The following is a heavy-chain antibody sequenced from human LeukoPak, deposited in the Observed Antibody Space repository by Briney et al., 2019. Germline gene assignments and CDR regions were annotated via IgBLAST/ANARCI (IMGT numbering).Heavy chain of an antibody. V-gene: IGHV3-73*01. D-gene: IGHD3-10*02. CDR3: TRNVRGASGYVDN. J-gene: IGHJ4*02. CDR2: IRIRAHNYAT. CDR1: GFIFSGST. Sequence: GGSLKLSCAASGFIFSGSTMHWVRQAPGKGLEWVGRIRIRAHNYATAYGESVKGRFTISRDDSRNATYLQMDSLKTEDTAVYYCTRNVRGASGYVDNWGRGTLVTVSS.